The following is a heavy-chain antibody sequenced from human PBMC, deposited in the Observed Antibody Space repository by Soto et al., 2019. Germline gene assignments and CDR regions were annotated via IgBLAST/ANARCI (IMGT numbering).Heavy chain of an antibody. Sequence: EVQLVESGGGLVQPGGSLRLSCAVSGFTVSNNYMNWVRQAPGKGLEWVSLIYSGGGTHYADSVKGRFTISGDSSKNTLYLQVNSLRVEDAAVYSCTGDPPAGVAGAIWGQGTLVTVSS. CDR3: TGDPPAGVAGAI. V-gene: IGHV3-66*01. D-gene: IGHD6-19*01. CDR2: IYSGGGT. CDR1: GFTVSNNY. J-gene: IGHJ4*02.